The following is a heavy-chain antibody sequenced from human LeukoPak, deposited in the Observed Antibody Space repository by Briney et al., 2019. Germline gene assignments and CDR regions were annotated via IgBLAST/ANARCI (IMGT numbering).Heavy chain of an antibody. CDR1: GFTFGNYA. CDR3: ARGTTWGGDYFDY. D-gene: IGHD3-16*01. CDR2: IKSDGSST. V-gene: IGHV3-74*01. Sequence: GGSLRLSCAASGFTFGNYAMHWVRQVPGKGLVWVSRIKSDGSSTTYAESVKGRFTISRDNANNMLNLQMNSLRAEDTAVYYCARGTTWGGDYFDYWGQGTLVNVSS. J-gene: IGHJ4*02.